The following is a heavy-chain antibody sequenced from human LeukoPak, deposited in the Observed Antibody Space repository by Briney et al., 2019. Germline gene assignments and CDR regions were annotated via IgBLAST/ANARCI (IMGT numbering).Heavy chain of an antibody. D-gene: IGHD3-10*01. CDR2: IYHSGST. CDR3: ARVSSGYGSGSYSF. V-gene: IGHV4-4*02. J-gene: IGHJ4*02. CDR1: GGSISSSNW. Sequence: SETLSLTCAVSGGSISSSNWWSWARQPPGKGLEWIGEIYHSGSTNYNPSLKSRVTISVDKSKNQFSLKLSSVTAADTAVYYCARVSSGYGSGSYSFWGQGTLVTVSS.